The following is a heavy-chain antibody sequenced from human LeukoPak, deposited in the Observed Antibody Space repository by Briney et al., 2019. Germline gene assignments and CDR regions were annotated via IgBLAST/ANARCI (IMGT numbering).Heavy chain of an antibody. J-gene: IGHJ4*02. CDR2: IIPILGIA. D-gene: IGHD3-10*01. CDR3: ARDLGITKVRGVNGGDY. V-gene: IGHV1-69*04. Sequence: SVKVSCKASGGTFSSYAISWVRQAPGQGLEWMGRIIPILGIANYAQKFQGRVTITADKSTSTAYMELSSLRSEDTAVYYCARDLGITKVRGVNGGDYWGQGTLVTVSS. CDR1: GGTFSSYA.